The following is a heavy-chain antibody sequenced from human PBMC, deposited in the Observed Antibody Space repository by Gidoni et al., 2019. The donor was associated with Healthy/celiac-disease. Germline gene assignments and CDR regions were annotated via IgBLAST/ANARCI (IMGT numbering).Heavy chain of an antibody. CDR1: AFTFSSYE. CDR2: ISSSGSTI. V-gene: IGHV3-48*03. Sequence: EVQLVESGGGLVQPGGSLIPSCAASAFTFSSYEMNWVRQAPGQGLEWVSYISSSGSTIYYADSVKGRFTISRDNAKNSLYLQMNSLRAEDTAVYYCARAVQGVKGNWFDPWGQGTLVTVSS. J-gene: IGHJ5*02. D-gene: IGHD3-10*02. CDR3: ARAVQGVKGNWFDP.